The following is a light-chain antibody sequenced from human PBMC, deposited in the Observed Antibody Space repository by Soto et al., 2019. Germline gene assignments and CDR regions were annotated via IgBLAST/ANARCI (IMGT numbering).Light chain of an antibody. V-gene: IGKV3-15*01. CDR2: AVS. J-gene: IGKJ4*01. Sequence: EIVMTQSPATQSVFPGERATLSCRASQGVNSNLAWYQQKPGQAPRLLIYAVSTRATGIPARFSGSGSGTEFTLAISSLQSEDFAVYYCQQHNKWPLTFGAGTKVEIK. CDR3: QQHNKWPLT. CDR1: QGVNSN.